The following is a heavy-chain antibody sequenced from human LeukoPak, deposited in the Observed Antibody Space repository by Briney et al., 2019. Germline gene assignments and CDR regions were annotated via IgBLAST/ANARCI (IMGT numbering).Heavy chain of an antibody. CDR2: VYYSGTT. J-gene: IGHJ6*03. CDR3: ARNGGDYRYYYYYMDV. D-gene: IGHD4-17*01. V-gene: IGHV4-39*01. CDR1: GDSISSSSYY. Sequence: SETLSLTXTVSGDSISSSSYYWGWIRQPPGKGLEWIASVYYSGTTYYNPSLKSRVTISVDTSKNQFSLKLSSVTAADTAVYYCARNGGDYRYYYYYMDVWGKGTTVTVSS.